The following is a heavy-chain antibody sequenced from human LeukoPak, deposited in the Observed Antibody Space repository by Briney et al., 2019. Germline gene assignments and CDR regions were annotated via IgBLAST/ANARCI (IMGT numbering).Heavy chain of an antibody. CDR3: VKGSVSYYVSWFDS. CDR2: ISSSGSYI. V-gene: IGHV3-21*01. Sequence: GGSLRLSCEGSSFTFSSYMMTWVRQAPGKGLEWVSSISSSGSYIFYADSMKGRFTISRDNTRNSLYLQMDSLRVEDTAVYYCVKGSVSYYVSWFDSWGQGTLVAVSS. J-gene: IGHJ5*01. D-gene: IGHD1-26*01. CDR1: SFTFSSYM.